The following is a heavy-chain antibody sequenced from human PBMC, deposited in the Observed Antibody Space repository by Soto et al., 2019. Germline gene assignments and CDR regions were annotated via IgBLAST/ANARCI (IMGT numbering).Heavy chain of an antibody. CDR2: VSEYGDVT. CDR1: GLTLSNHA. Sequence: GGSLRLSCAASGLTLSNHAMTWVRQAPGKGLDWVSTVSEYGDVTYYADSVRGRFTISRDNSKNTLYLQLNNLRVEETAVYYCVPGSSGTRGEDSWGPGVVVTVSS. CDR3: VPGSSGTRGEDS. J-gene: IGHJ4*02. V-gene: IGHV3-23*01. D-gene: IGHD3-10*01.